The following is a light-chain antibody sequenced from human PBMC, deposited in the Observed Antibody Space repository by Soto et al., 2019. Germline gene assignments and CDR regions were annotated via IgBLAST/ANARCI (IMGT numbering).Light chain of an antibody. CDR2: FGS. V-gene: IGKV2-28*01. CDR3: MQALQSLT. CDR1: XILLYNNTYNY. Sequence: EIVMTQSPLTLPVTPGEPASISCRSSXILLYNNTYNYLDWYVQKPGQSPQLLIYFGSNRAPGVPDRFSGSGSGTDFTLKINRVEAEDVGTYYCMQALQSLTFGQGTRLEIK. J-gene: IGKJ5*01.